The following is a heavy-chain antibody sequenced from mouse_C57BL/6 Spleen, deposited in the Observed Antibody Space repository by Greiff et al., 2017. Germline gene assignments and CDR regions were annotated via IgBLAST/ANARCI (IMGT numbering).Heavy chain of an antibody. CDR1: GYTFTSYW. CDR2: IDPSDSYT. J-gene: IGHJ4*01. CDR3: ARKDYGSSYAMDY. Sequence: VKLVESGAELVMPGASVKLSCKASGYTFTSYWMHWVKQRPGQGLEWIGEIDPSDSYTNYNQKFKGKSTLTVDKSSSTAYMQLSSLTSEDSAVYYCARKDYGSSYAMDYWGQGTSVTVSS. D-gene: IGHD1-1*01. V-gene: IGHV1-69*01.